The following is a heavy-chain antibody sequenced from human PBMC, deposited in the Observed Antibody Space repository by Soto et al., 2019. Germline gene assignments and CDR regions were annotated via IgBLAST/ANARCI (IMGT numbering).Heavy chain of an antibody. CDR2: ISSSSSYT. CDR3: ARVEGPYGSGSYYSGSRAVYYYGMDV. V-gene: IGHV3-11*06. J-gene: IGHJ6*02. CDR1: GFTFSDYY. D-gene: IGHD3-10*01. Sequence: PGGSLRLSCAASGFTFSDYYMSWIRQAPGKGLEWVSYISSSSSYTNYADSVKGRFTISRDNAKNSLYLQMNSLRAEDTAVYYCARVEGPYGSGSYYSGSRAVYYYGMDVWGQGTTVTVSS.